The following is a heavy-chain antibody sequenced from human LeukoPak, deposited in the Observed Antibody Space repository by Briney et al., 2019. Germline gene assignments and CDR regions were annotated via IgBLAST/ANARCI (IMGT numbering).Heavy chain of an antibody. CDR2: ISAYNGNT. D-gene: IGHD3-10*02. CDR1: GYTFTSYG. V-gene: IGHV1-18*01. CDR3: ARITMFNYPPDY. J-gene: IGHJ4*02. Sequence: RASVKVSCKASGYTFTSYGISWVRQAPGQGLEWMGWISAYNGNTNYAQKLQGRVTMTTDTSTSTAYMELRSLRSDDTALYYCARITMFNYPPDYLGQGTLVTVSS.